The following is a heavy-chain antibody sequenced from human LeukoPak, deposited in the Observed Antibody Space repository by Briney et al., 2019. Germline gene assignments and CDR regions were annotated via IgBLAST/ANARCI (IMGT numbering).Heavy chain of an antibody. CDR1: GYTFTSYG. CDR3: ARVSYYDSSGYYPNHYYYYGMDV. V-gene: IGHV1-18*01. J-gene: IGHJ6*02. Sequence: ASVKVSCKASGYTFTSYGISWVRQAPGQGLEWMGWISAYNGNTNYVQKLQGRVTMTTDTSTSTAYMELRSLRSDDTAVYYCARVSYYDSSGYYPNHYYYYGMDVWGQGTTVTVSS. CDR2: ISAYNGNT. D-gene: IGHD3-22*01.